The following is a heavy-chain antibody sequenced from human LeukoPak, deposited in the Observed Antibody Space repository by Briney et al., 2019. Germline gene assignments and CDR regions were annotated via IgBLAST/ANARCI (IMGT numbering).Heavy chain of an antibody. CDR1: GGTFSSYA. J-gene: IGHJ4*02. V-gene: IGHV1-69*13. CDR3: ARFSTGYSYAPIDY. D-gene: IGHD5-18*01. Sequence: ASVTVSCKASGGTFSSYAISWVRQAPGQGLEWMGGIIPIFGTANYAQKLQGRVTITAHQSTSTAYMELSSLRSEDTAVYYCARFSTGYSYAPIDYWGQGTLVTVSS. CDR2: IIPIFGTA.